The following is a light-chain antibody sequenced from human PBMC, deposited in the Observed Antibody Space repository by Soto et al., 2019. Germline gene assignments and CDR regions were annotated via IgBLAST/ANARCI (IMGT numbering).Light chain of an antibody. CDR3: VQTIQLPWT. CDR2: EVS. J-gene: IGKJ1*01. Sequence: DIGMTQIPLSLSVTPGQPASIPCKSSQSLLPTDGKTYFYWYLQRPGQPPQLLIYEVSNRFSGVPDRFSGSGSGTDFTLKISRVEAEDVGVYYCVQTIQLPWTFGQGTKVEIK. V-gene: IGKV2D-29*01. CDR1: QSLLPTDGKTY.